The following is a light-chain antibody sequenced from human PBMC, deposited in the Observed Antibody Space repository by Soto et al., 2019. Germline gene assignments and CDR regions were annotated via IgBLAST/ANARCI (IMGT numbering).Light chain of an antibody. Sequence: DIQMTQSPSSVSASVGDRVTITCRASQGISSWLDWYQQKPGKAPKLLIYAASSLQSGVPPRFSGSGSGIDFTLTITSLQPEDFATYYCQQANSFPFTFGPGTKVDIK. V-gene: IGKV1D-12*01. CDR1: QGISSW. CDR2: AAS. J-gene: IGKJ3*01. CDR3: QQANSFPFT.